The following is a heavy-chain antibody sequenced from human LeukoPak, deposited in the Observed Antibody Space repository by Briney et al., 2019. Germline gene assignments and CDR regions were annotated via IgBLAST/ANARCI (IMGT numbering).Heavy chain of an antibody. CDR1: GYTFTSYG. Sequence: ASVTVSCTASGYTFTSYGISWVRQAPGQGLEWMGWISAYNGNTNYAQKLQGRVTMTTDTSTSTAYMELRSLRSDDTAVYYCARGTTVTRTSDYWGQGTLVTVSS. J-gene: IGHJ4*02. D-gene: IGHD4-17*01. CDR3: ARGTTVTRTSDY. CDR2: ISAYNGNT. V-gene: IGHV1-18*01.